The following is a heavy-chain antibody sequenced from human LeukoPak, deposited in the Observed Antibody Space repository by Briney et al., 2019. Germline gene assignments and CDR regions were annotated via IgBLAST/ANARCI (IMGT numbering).Heavy chain of an antibody. V-gene: IGHV4-59*01. CDR2: IYYSGST. J-gene: IGHJ4*02. CDR3: ARGGSGTYYHY. Sequence: SQTLSLTCTVSGGSITSYHYSWIRQPPGKGLEWIGYIYYSGSTNYNPSLKSRVTISVDTSKNQFSLKLSSVTAADTAVYYCARGGSGTYYHYWGQGTLVTVSS. D-gene: IGHD1-26*01. CDR1: GGSITSYH.